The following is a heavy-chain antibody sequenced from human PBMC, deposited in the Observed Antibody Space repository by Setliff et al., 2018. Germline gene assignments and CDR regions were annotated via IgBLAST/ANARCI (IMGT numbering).Heavy chain of an antibody. CDR3: ARGEHIVSGDFYHYIDV. D-gene: IGHD2-15*01. CDR1: GYTFTAYY. Sequence: ASVKVSCKASGYTFTAYYIHWVRQAPGQGLEWMGWINPNAGNINYIQKFQGRVTMTRDTSISTAYLELRRLKSDDTAVYYCARGEHIVSGDFYHYIDVWGKGTTVTVS. CDR2: INPNAGNI. V-gene: IGHV1-2*02. J-gene: IGHJ6*03.